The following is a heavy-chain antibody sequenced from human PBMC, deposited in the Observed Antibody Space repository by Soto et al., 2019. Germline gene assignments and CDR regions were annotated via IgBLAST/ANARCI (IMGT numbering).Heavy chain of an antibody. V-gene: IGHV3-23*01. CDR3: AKGRGLVGVRYYYYYYMDV. CDR2: ISGSGGST. J-gene: IGHJ6*03. D-gene: IGHD6-6*01. CDR1: GFTFSSYA. Sequence: EVQLLESGGGLVQPGGSLRLSCAASGFTFSSYAMSWVRQAPGKGLEWVSAISGSGGSTYYADSVKGRFTISRDNSKNTLYLQMNSLRAEDTAVYYCAKGRGLVGVRYYYYYYMDVWGKGTTVTVSS.